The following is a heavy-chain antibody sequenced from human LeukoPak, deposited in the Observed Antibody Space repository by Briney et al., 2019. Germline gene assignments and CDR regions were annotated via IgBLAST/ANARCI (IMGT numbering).Heavy chain of an antibody. D-gene: IGHD3-16*01. Sequence: SETLSLTCTVSGGSISSSSYYWGWIRQPPGKGLEWIGEINHSGSTNYNPSLKSRVTISVDTSKNQFSLKLRSVTAADTAVYYCARETSQKGAHYMDVWGKGTTVTIFS. V-gene: IGHV4-39*07. CDR3: ARETSQKGAHYMDV. CDR1: GGSISSSSYY. J-gene: IGHJ6*03. CDR2: INHSGST.